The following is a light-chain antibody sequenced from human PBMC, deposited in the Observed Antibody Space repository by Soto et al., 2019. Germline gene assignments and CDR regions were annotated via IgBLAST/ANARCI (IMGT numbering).Light chain of an antibody. Sequence: QSVLTQPPSVSAAPGQKVTISCSGSSSNIGNNYVSWYQQLPGTAPRLLIYENNKRPSGIPDRFSGSKSGTSATLGITGLQTGDEADYYCGTWDSKLNGWVSGGGTKLTVL. V-gene: IGLV1-51*02. CDR2: ENN. J-gene: IGLJ3*02. CDR1: SSNIGNNY. CDR3: GTWDSKLNGWV.